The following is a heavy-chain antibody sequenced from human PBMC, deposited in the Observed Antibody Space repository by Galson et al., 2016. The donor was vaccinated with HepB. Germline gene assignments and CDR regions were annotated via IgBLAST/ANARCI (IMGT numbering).Heavy chain of an antibody. D-gene: IGHD6-19*01. J-gene: IGHJ2*01. CDR1: GYTFTSYA. Sequence: SVKVSCKASGYTFTSYAIHWVRQAPGQWLEWMGWINAGNGNTKYSQKFQDRVTFTRGTSANTAYMEVSSLRSEDTAVHYCARAPVAANEGGWYFDLWGRGTLVTVAS. CDR2: INAGNGNT. CDR3: ARAPVAANEGGWYFDL. V-gene: IGHV1-3*01.